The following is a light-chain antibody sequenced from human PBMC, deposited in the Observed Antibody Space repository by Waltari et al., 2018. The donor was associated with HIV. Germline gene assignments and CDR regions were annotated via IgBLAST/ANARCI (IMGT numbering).Light chain of an antibody. CDR1: SANIGNT. V-gene: IGLV1-47*01. CDR3: AAWDDILSGWV. J-gene: IGLJ3*02. Sequence: QSVLTQPPSASGAPGQRVTISCSGSSANIGNTVYWYQQLPGTAPKVLSDRDNQRPSGVPDRFSGARSGTSASLDVSGLRSEEEANYICAAWDDILSGWVFGGGTKLTVL. CDR2: RDN.